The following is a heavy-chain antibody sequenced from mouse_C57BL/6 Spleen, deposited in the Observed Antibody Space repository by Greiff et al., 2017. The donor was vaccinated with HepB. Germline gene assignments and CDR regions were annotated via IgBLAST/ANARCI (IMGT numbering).Heavy chain of an antibody. J-gene: IGHJ3*01. Sequence: QVQLQQSGAELVKPGASVKLSCKASGYTFTSYWMQWVKQRPGQGLEWIGEIDPSDSYTNYNQKFKGKATLTVDTSSSTAYMQLSSLTSEDSAVYYCARLGDDKAWFAYWGQGTLVTVSA. CDR3: ARLGDDKAWFAY. CDR2: IDPSDSYT. D-gene: IGHD1-3*01. CDR1: GYTFTSYW. V-gene: IGHV1-50*01.